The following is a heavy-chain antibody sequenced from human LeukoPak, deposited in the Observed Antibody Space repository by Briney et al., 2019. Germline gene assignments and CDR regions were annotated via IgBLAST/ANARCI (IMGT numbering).Heavy chain of an antibody. D-gene: IGHD3-10*01. J-gene: IGHJ4*02. Sequence: GGSLRLSCAASGFTFSSYGMHWVRQAPGKGLEWVAVISYDGSNKYYADSVKGRFTISRDNSKNTLYLQMNSLRAEDTAVYYCAKDLVRGVELAAPDYWGQGTLVTVSS. CDR3: AKDLVRGVELAAPDY. CDR2: ISYDGSNK. CDR1: GFTFSSYG. V-gene: IGHV3-30*18.